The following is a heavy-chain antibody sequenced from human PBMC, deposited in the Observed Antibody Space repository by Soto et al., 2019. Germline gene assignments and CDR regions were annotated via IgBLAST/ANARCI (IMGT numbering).Heavy chain of an antibody. Sequence: QVPLVESGGGVVQPGRSLRLSCSASGFIYSSCAMHWVRQVPGKGLEWLAVVSHDGTLYPYADSVKGRFTISRDNSSRMLSLQMNSLRPDDTAVYYGVKDRSDTWSFDYWGQGTLVTVSS. V-gene: IGHV3-30*18. CDR1: GFIYSSCA. J-gene: IGHJ4*02. CDR2: VSHDGTLY. CDR3: VKDRSDTWSFDY. D-gene: IGHD2-8*02.